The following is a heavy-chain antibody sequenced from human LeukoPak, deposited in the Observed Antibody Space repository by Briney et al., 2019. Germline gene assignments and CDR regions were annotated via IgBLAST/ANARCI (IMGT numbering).Heavy chain of an antibody. CDR3: ARGSYDDSSGYYYVGSWFDP. Sequence: PSETLSLTCTVSGYSFSSGYYWGWIRQPPGKGLEWIGSIYHSGSTYYTPSLKSRVTISVDTSKNQFSLKLSSVTAADTAVYYCARGSYDDSSGYYYVGSWFDPWGQGTLVTVSS. CDR2: IYHSGST. V-gene: IGHV4-38-2*02. D-gene: IGHD3-22*01. J-gene: IGHJ5*02. CDR1: GYSFSSGYY.